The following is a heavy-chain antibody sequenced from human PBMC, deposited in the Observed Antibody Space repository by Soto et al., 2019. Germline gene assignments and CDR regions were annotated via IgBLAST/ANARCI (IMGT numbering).Heavy chain of an antibody. CDR1: GGSISSSNW. J-gene: IGHJ6*02. CDR3: SRCVLSGYPDTHYYYYGMDV. D-gene: IGHD3-3*01. CDR2: IYHSGST. V-gene: IGHV4-4*02. Sequence: SETLSLTCAVSGGSISSSNWWSWVRQPPGKGLEWIGEIYHSGSTNYNPSLKSRVTISVDKSKNQFSLKLSSVTAADTAVYYCSRCVLSGYPDTHYYYYGMDVWGQGTTVTVSS.